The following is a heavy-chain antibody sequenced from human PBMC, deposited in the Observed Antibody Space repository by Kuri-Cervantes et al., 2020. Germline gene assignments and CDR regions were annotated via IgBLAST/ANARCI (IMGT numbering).Heavy chain of an antibody. CDR1: GYTFSNYA. CDR2: IDAGNGNT. Sequence: ASVKVSCKASGYTFSNYAMHWVRQAPGQRLEWMGWIDAGNGNTNYAQKFQDRVTITRDRSMSTAYMELSSLRSEDTAVYYCARGEGYCSGGSCYSWSIDYWGQGTLVTVSS. CDR3: ARGEGYCSGGSCYSWSIDY. V-gene: IGHV1-3*01. D-gene: IGHD2-15*01. J-gene: IGHJ4*02.